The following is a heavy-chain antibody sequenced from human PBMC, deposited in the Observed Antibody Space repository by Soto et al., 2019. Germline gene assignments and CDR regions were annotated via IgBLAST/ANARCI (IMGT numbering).Heavy chain of an antibody. CDR2: TYYRSKWYN. Sequence: LSLPCAISGHMVSSNSAAWNFISQSPSRGLEWLGRTYYRSKWYNDYAVSVKSRITINPDTSKNQFSLQLNSATPEDTAVYYCARLCESGCMYYGMDVWGQGTTVTVSS. CDR1: GHMVSSNSAA. V-gene: IGHV6-1*01. D-gene: IGHD2-15*01. J-gene: IGHJ6*02. CDR3: ARLCESGCMYYGMDV.